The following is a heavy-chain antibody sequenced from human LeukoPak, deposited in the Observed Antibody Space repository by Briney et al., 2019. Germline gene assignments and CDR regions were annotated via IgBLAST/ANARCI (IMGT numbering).Heavy chain of an antibody. V-gene: IGHV3-30*02. Sequence: GGSLRLSCAASGFTFSSYGMHWVRQAPGKWLEWVAIIRYDGSNKYYADSVKGRFTISRDNSKNTLYLQMNSLRAEDTAVYYCAKPVDIVDTDTGQNWFDPWGQGTLVTVSS. CDR1: GFTFSSYG. D-gene: IGHD5-12*01. CDR2: IRYDGSNK. CDR3: AKPVDIVDTDTGQNWFDP. J-gene: IGHJ5*02.